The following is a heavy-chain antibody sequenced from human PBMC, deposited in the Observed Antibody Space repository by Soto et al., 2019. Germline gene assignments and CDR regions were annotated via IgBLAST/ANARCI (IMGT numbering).Heavy chain of an antibody. CDR2: IIPVFNSA. V-gene: IGHV1-69*01. CDR1: GYTFSSYT. CDR3: ARVGDGNQRPFDY. Sequence: QVRLVQSGAEVKKPGSSVKVSCRASGYTFSSYTINWVRQAPGQGLELMGGIIPVFNSATYAQKFQGRVTITADESTSTAYLELRSLRSEDTAVYSCARVGDGNQRPFDYWGQGTLVTVSS. J-gene: IGHJ4*02. D-gene: IGHD6-25*01.